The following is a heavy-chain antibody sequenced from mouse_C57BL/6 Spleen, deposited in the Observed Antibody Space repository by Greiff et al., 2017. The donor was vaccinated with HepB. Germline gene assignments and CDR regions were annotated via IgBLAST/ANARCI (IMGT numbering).Heavy chain of an antibody. CDR1: GYSITSGYY. J-gene: IGHJ1*03. CDR3: ARYFDV. V-gene: IGHV3-6*01. CDR2: ISYDGSN. Sequence: VQLQQSGPGLVKPSQSLSLTCSVTGYSITSGYYWNWIRQFPGNKLEWMGYISYDGSNNYNPSLKNRISITRDTSTNQFFLKLNSVTTEDTATYYCARYFDVWGTGTTVTVSS.